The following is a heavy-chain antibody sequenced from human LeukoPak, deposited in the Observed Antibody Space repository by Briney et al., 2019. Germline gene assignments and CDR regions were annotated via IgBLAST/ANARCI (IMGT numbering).Heavy chain of an antibody. V-gene: IGHV4-59*08. Sequence: SETLSLTCTVSGGSISSYYWSWIRQPPGKGLEWIGCIYYSGSTYYNPSLKSRVTISVDTSKNQFSLKLSSVTAADTAVYYCARLGPPFDYWGQGTLVTVSS. CDR2: IYYSGST. CDR1: GGSISSYY. J-gene: IGHJ4*02. CDR3: ARLGPPFDY.